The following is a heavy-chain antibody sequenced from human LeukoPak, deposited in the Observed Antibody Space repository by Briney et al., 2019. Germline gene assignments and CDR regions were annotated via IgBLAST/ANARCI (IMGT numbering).Heavy chain of an antibody. CDR2: ISSNGDST. CDR3: AKGSNYYGSGSFYNEPMDV. CDR1: GFTLNAYA. Sequence: GGSLLLSCAASGFTLNAYAMHWVRQAPGKGLEYISAISSNGDSTYYANSVKGRFTTSRDNSRNTLHLQMGSLRPDDTAIYHCAKGSNYYGSGSFYNEPMDVWGKGTTVTISS. J-gene: IGHJ6*03. D-gene: IGHD3-10*01. V-gene: IGHV3-64*01.